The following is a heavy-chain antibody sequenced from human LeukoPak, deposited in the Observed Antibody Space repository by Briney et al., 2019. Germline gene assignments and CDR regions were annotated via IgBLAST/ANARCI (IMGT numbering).Heavy chain of an antibody. V-gene: IGHV3-30-3*01. D-gene: IGHD2-15*01. J-gene: IGHJ4*02. CDR1: GFTFSSYA. Sequence: GGSLRLSCAASGFTFSSYAMHWVRQAPGKGLEWVAVISYDGSNKYYADSVKGRFTISRDNSKNTLYLQMNSLRAEDTAVYYCARGYPSDYWGQGTLVTVSS. CDR3: ARGYPSDY. CDR2: ISYDGSNK.